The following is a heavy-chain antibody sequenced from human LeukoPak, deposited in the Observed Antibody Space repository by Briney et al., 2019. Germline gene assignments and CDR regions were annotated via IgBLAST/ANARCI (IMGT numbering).Heavy chain of an antibody. V-gene: IGHV3-48*04. Sequence: GGPLRLSCVASGFAFNIYSMNWVRQAPGKGLEWVSYIKYDSSTIYYGDSVKGRFTISRDNVKNSLYLQVSSLRAEDTAVYYCVRDGREGFDIWGHGTLVIVSS. CDR1: GFAFNIYS. D-gene: IGHD5-24*01. J-gene: IGHJ3*02. CDR2: IKYDSSTI. CDR3: VRDGREGFDI.